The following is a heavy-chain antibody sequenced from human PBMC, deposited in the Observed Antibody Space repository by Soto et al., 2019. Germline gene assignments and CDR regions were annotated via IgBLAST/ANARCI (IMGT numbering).Heavy chain of an antibody. CDR1: GGSISSYY. J-gene: IGHJ2*01. Sequence: QVQLQESGPGLVKPSETLSLTCTVSGGSISSYYWSWIRQPPGKGLEWIGYIYYSGSTNYDPSLKSRVTISVDTSKNRFSRKLCSVTAADTAVYYCARRAWFGEFGYWYFDLWGRGTLVTVSS. D-gene: IGHD3-10*01. CDR3: ARRAWFGEFGYWYFDL. V-gene: IGHV4-59*08. CDR2: IYYSGST.